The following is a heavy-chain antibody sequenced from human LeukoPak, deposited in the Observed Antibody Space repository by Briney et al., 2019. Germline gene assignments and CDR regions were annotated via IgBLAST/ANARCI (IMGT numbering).Heavy chain of an antibody. CDR1: GFTFSSYA. D-gene: IGHD3-10*01. J-gene: IGHJ4*02. Sequence: GRSLRLSCAASGFTFSSYAMHWVRQPPGKGLEWVAVISYDGSNKYYADSVKGRFTISRDNSKNTLYLQMNSLRAEDTAVYYCARGGVRYYFDYWGQGTLVTVSS. CDR2: ISYDGSNK. V-gene: IGHV3-30*04. CDR3: ARGGVRYYFDY.